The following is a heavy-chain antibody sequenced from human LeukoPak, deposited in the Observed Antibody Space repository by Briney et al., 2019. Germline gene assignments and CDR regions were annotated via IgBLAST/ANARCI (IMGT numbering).Heavy chain of an antibody. J-gene: IGHJ3*02. CDR2: INTDESST. CDR3: ARAPDSSDYSGAFDI. Sequence: GGSLRLSCAASGFTFSNYWMHWVRQAPGKGLVWVSRINTDESSTNYADSVKGRFTISRDNAKNTVDLQMNSLRVEDTAVYYCARAPDSSDYSGAFDIWGQGTMVTVSS. D-gene: IGHD3-22*01. V-gene: IGHV3-74*01. CDR1: GFTFSNYW.